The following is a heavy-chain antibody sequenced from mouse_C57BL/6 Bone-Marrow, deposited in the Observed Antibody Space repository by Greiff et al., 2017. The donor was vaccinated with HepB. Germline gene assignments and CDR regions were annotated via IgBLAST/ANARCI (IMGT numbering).Heavy chain of an antibody. CDR3: ARLDSPYSNYEGGAMDY. V-gene: IGHV5-2*01. CDR1: EYEFPSHD. J-gene: IGHJ4*01. CDR2: INSDGGST. Sequence: EVKLMESGGGLVQPGESLKLSCESNEYEFPSHDMSWVRKTPEKRLELVAAINSDGGSTYYPDTMERRFIISRDNTKKTLYLQMSSLRSEDTALYYCARLDSPYSNYEGGAMDYWGQGTSVTVSS. D-gene: IGHD2-5*01.